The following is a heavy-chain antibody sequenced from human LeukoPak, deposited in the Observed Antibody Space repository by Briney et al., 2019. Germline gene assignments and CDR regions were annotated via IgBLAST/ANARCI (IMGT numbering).Heavy chain of an antibody. Sequence: GGSLRLSCAASGFTFDDYATHWVRHAPGKGLEWVSGISWNSGSIGYADSVKGRFTISRDNAKNSLYLQMNSLRAEDTALYYCAKDIYYDILTGSFDYWGQGTLVTVSS. CDR2: ISWNSGSI. CDR3: AKDIYYDILTGSFDY. J-gene: IGHJ4*02. V-gene: IGHV3-9*01. D-gene: IGHD3-9*01. CDR1: GFTFDDYA.